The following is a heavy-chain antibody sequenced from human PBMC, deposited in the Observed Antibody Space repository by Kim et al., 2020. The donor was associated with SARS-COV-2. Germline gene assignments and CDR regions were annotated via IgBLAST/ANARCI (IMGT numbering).Heavy chain of an antibody. D-gene: IGHD1-7*01. J-gene: IGHJ3*02. Sequence: NHADAVKGRFTISRDNAKNTLYLQMNSLRAEDTAVYYCARTLTGTFAFDIWGQGTMVTVSS. CDR3: ARTLTGTFAFDI. V-gene: IGHV3-74*01.